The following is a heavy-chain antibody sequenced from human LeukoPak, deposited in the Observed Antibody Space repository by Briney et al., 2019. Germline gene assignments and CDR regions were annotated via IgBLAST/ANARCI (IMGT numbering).Heavy chain of an antibody. Sequence: KPSETLSLTCAVYGGSFSGYYWSWIRQPPGKGLEWIGEINHSGSTNYNPSLKSRVTISVDTSKNQFSLKLSSVTAADMAVYYCARGRRCFDYWGQGTLVTVSS. CDR3: ARGRRCFDY. CDR2: INHSGST. J-gene: IGHJ4*02. CDR1: GGSFSGYY. V-gene: IGHV4-34*01.